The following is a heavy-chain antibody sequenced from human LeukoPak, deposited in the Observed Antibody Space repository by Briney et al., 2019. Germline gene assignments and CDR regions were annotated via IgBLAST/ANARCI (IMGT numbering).Heavy chain of an antibody. CDR1: GFTFGSFW. J-gene: IGHJ4*02. CDR2: IKQDGSVR. D-gene: IGHD4-17*01. V-gene: IGHV3-7*01. Sequence: GGSLRLSCAASGFTFGSFWLSWVRQAPGKGLEWVASIKQDGSVRYYVDSVKGRFTISRDNAKSALYLQMNSLRAEDTAVYYCASHGDYVFDHWGQESLVTVSS. CDR3: ASHGDYVFDH.